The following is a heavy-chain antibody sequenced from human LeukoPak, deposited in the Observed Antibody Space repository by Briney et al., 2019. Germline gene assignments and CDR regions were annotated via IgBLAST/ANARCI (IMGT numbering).Heavy chain of an antibody. CDR3: ARENVDIVATQTGHIDY. V-gene: IGHV1-69*13. Sequence: SVKVSCKASGGTFSSYAISWVRQAPGQGLEWMGGIIPIFGTANYAQKFQGRVTITADESTSTAYMELSSLRSEDPAVYYCARENVDIVATQTGHIDYWGQGTLVTVSS. CDR1: GGTFSSYA. J-gene: IGHJ4*02. CDR2: IIPIFGTA. D-gene: IGHD5-12*01.